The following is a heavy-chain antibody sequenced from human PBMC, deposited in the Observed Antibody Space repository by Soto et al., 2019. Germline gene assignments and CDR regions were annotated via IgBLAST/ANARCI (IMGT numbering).Heavy chain of an antibody. Sequence: SETLSLTCTVSGGSISSYYWSWMRQPPGKGLEWIGYIYYSESTNYNPSLKSRVTISVDTSKNQFSLKLSSVTAADTAVYYCARVGGYCTNGVCEELDYWGQGTLVTVSS. D-gene: IGHD2-8*01. J-gene: IGHJ4*02. CDR1: GGSISSYY. CDR2: IYYSEST. V-gene: IGHV4-59*01. CDR3: ARVGGYCTNGVCEELDY.